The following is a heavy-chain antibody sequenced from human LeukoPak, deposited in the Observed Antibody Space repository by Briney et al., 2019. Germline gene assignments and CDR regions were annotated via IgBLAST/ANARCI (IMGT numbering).Heavy chain of an antibody. V-gene: IGHV4-59*08. CDR1: GGSISSSY. Sequence: SETLSLTCTVSGGSISSSYWSWIRQPPGKGLEWIGYIYYSGSTNYNPSLRSRVTISVDTSKNQFSLKLSSVTAAETAVYYCARGGSADYWGQGTLVTVSS. D-gene: IGHD6-19*01. CDR2: IYYSGST. J-gene: IGHJ4*02. CDR3: ARGGSADY.